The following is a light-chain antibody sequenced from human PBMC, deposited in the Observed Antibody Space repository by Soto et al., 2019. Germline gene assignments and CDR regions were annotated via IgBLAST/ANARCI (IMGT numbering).Light chain of an antibody. Sequence: QSVLTQPPSVSAAPGQKVTISCSGSSSNIWDNYVSWYQQLPGTAPKLLIYENTKRPSEIPDRFSGSKSGTSATLDIAGLQTGDEADYYCGTWDSSLSAGVFGGGTQLTVL. CDR1: SSNIWDNY. CDR3: GTWDSSLSAGV. CDR2: ENT. J-gene: IGLJ3*02. V-gene: IGLV1-51*02.